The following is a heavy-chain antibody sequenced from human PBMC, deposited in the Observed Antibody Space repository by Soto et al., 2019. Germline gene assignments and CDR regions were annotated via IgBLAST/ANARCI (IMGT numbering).Heavy chain of an antibody. Sequence: GGSLRLSCAASGFTFSSYAMSWVRQAPGKGLEWVSAISGSGGSTYYADSVKGRFTISRDNSKNTLYLQMNSLRAEDTAVYYCAKDLFGLHGYNLFAIDYWGQGTLVTVSS. CDR1: GFTFSSYA. J-gene: IGHJ4*02. CDR2: ISGSGGST. CDR3: AKDLFGLHGYNLFAIDY. V-gene: IGHV3-23*01. D-gene: IGHD5-12*01.